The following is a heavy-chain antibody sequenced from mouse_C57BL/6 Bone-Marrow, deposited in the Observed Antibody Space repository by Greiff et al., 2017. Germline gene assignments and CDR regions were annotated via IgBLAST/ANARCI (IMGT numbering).Heavy chain of an antibody. D-gene: IGHD2-4*01. V-gene: IGHV5-2*01. CDR2: INSDGGST. J-gene: IGHJ4*01. CDR1: EYEFPSHD. Sequence: EVKLMESGGGLVQPGESLKLSCESNEYEFPSHDMSWVRKTPEKRLELVAAINSDGGSTYYPDTMESRFIISIDNTKKTLYLQMSSLRSEDTALYYCASRSTIITTGYYYAMDYWGQGASVTVSS. CDR3: ASRSTIITTGYYYAMDY.